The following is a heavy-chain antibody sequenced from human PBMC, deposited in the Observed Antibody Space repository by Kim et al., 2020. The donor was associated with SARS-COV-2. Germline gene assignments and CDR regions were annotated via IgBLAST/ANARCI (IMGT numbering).Heavy chain of an antibody. D-gene: IGHD6-19*01. J-gene: IGHJ4*02. CDR3: TASGWNH. V-gene: IGHV3-73*01. CDR2: ANSYAT. Sequence: ANSYATAYGASVKGRFTISRDDSKNTAYLQMNSLKTEDTAVYYCTASGWNHWGQGTLVTVSS.